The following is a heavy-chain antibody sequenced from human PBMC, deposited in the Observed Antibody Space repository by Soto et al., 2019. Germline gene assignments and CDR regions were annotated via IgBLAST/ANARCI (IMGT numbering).Heavy chain of an antibody. CDR2: IYPGDSDT. V-gene: IGHV5-51*01. CDR3: ARRGPGYCSSTRCDGGADY. D-gene: IGHD2-2*01. Sequence: GESLKISFKGSGYSFTSYWICWVRQMPVKGLEWMGIIYPGDSDTRYSPSFQGQVTISADKSISTAYLPWSSLKASDTAMYYCARRGPGYCSSTRCDGGADYWGQGTSVTVCS. J-gene: IGHJ4*02. CDR1: GYSFTSYW.